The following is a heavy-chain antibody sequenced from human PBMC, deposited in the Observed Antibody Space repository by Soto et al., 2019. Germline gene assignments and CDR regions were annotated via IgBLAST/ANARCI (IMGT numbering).Heavy chain of an antibody. CDR1: GFTFSSYS. V-gene: IGHV3-48*01. CDR2: ISSSSGTI. J-gene: IGHJ6*02. Sequence: EVQVVESGGGLVQPGGSLRLSCAASGFTFSSYSMNWVRQAPGKGLEWVSYISSSSGTIYNADSVKGRFTISRDNAKNSLYLQRNSLRAEDTAVYYCARGEGGMDVWGQGTTVTVSS. CDR3: ARGEGGMDV.